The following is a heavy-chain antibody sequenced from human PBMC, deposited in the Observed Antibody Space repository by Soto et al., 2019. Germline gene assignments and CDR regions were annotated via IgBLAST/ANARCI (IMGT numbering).Heavy chain of an antibody. CDR1: GYTFTGYY. CDR2: INPNSGAT. CDR3: ARLVADYYDRSVYWFDP. Sequence: QVQLVQSGAEVRKPGASVKVSCKASGYTFTGYYMQWVRQAPGQGLEWMGWINPNSGATDSAQKFPGRATMTSDTAISTAYMELSTLRSDDTAVYYCARLVADYYDRSVYWFDPWGQGTLVIVPS. J-gene: IGHJ5*02. D-gene: IGHD3-22*01. V-gene: IGHV1-2*02.